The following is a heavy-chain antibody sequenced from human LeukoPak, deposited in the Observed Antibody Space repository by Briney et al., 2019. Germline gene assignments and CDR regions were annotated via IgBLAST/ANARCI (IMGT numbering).Heavy chain of an antibody. Sequence: SETLSLTCSVSGASTTSYYWNWIRQAPGKGLEWIGYIYSDGTTSYSPSLRSRVTISIDTSKNQFSLKLSSVTAADTAVYYCARGHRVGATTMGFIPWGQGTLVTVSS. V-gene: IGHV4-59*12. CDR3: ARGHRVGATTMGFIP. CDR1: GASTTSYY. J-gene: IGHJ4*02. CDR2: IYSDGTT. D-gene: IGHD1-26*01.